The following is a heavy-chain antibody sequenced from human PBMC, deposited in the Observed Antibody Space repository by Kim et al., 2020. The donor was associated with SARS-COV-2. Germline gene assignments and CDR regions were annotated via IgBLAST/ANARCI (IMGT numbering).Heavy chain of an antibody. CDR1: GFTFSNAW. D-gene: IGHD2-15*01. CDR3: TTVLRVVVGAAYGMDV. V-gene: IGHV3-15*01. CDR2: IKSKTDGGTT. Sequence: GGSLRLSCAASGFTFSNAWMTWVRQAPGKGLEWVGRIKSKTDGGTTDYAAPVKGRFTMSRDDSKNTLDLQRNSLKTEDTAVYYCTTVLRVVVGAAYGMDVGGQGTTVTLSS. J-gene: IGHJ6*02.